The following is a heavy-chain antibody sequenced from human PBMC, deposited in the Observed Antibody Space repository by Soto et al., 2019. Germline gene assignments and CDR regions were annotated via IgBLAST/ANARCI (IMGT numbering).Heavy chain of an antibody. CDR3: AKGRRGYGSGKSMEV. V-gene: IGHV3-23*01. CDR2: ISGSGGST. D-gene: IGHD3-10*01. CDR1: GFTFSSYA. Sequence: LRLSFAASGFTFSSYAMSWVRQAPGKGLEWVSAISGSGGSTYYADSVKGRFTISRDNSKNTLYLQMNSLRAEDTAVYYCAKGRRGYGSGKSMEVWGQGTTVTVSS. J-gene: IGHJ6*02.